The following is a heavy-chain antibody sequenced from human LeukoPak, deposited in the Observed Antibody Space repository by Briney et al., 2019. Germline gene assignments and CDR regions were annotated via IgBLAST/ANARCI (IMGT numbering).Heavy chain of an antibody. J-gene: IGHJ4*02. CDR1: GYTFTNYG. Sequence: GASVKVSCKASGYTFTNYGISWVRQAPGQGLEWMGGIIPILGTANYAQKFQGRVTITADESTSTAYMELSSLRSEDTAVYYCAKVGQQLALDHWGQGTLVTVSS. CDR2: IIPILGTA. V-gene: IGHV1-69*13. CDR3: AKVGQQLALDH. D-gene: IGHD6-13*01.